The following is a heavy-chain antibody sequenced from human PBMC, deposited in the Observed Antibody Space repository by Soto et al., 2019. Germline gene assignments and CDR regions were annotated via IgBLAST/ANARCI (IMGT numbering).Heavy chain of an antibody. CDR2: IYYSGST. V-gene: IGHV4-59*08. Sequence: QVQLQESGPGLVKPSETLSLTCTVSGGTISSWYWSWIRQPPGKGLEWIGYIYYSGSTNCNPSLKSRVTLPVDTSKTLFSLKLSSVTAADTAVYYCASRYGSAIDYWGQGTLVTVSS. D-gene: IGHD1-26*01. CDR3: ASRYGSAIDY. CDR1: GGTISSWY. J-gene: IGHJ4*02.